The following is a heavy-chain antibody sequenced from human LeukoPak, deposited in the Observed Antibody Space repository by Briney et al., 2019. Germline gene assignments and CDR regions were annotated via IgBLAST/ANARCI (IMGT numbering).Heavy chain of an antibody. CDR2: IRTKAFGGTP. D-gene: IGHD6-13*01. J-gene: IGHJ5*02. Sequence: GGSLRLSCTTSGFTFGDYTMSWFRRAPGKGLEWVGFIRTKAFGGTPEYAASVKGRFTISRDDSTSIAYLQMNSLKTEDTAVYYCSRGAAAGITGWFDPWGQGTLVTVSS. V-gene: IGHV3-49*03. CDR1: GFTFGDYT. CDR3: SRGAAAGITGWFDP.